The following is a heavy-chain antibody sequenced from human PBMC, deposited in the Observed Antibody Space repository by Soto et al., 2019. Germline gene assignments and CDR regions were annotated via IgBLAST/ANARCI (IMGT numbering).Heavy chain of an antibody. CDR3: ARGMTPPGAPAWYYFDS. CDR2: FSLSGTT. CDR1: GSSIPGNFY. Sequence: PSGTPFPTCNVFGSSIPGNFYWSLIREPAGKGLEWIGRFSLSGTTNYSPSLRSRVTMSADVSKNQFSLRLTSVTAADTALYYCARGMTPPGAPAWYYFDSWGQGTLVTVSS. D-gene: IGHD2-8*02. V-gene: IGHV4-4*07. J-gene: IGHJ4*02.